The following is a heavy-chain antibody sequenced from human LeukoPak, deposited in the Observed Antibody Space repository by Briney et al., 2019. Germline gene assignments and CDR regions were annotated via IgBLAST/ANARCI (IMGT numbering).Heavy chain of an antibody. CDR1: GGSISSSSYY. CDR3: ASWWGYDSSGYEY. J-gene: IGHJ4*02. D-gene: IGHD3-22*01. Sequence: SETLSLTCTVSGGSISSSSYYWGWIRQPPGKGLEWIGYIHYSGSTNYNPSLKSRVTISVDTSKNQFSLKLSSVTAADTAVYYCASWWGYDSSGYEYWGQGTLVTVSS. V-gene: IGHV4-61*05. CDR2: IHYSGST.